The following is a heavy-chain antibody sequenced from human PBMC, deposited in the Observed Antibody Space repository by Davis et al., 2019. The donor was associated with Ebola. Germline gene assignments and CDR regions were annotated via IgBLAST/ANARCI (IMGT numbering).Heavy chain of an antibody. CDR3: ARLNDDIFTAYPWYFDY. Sequence: GESLKISCKASGYRFANYWIGWVRQMPGKGLEWMGIIYPDESDARYSPSFQGQVTISADKSTNTAYLQWSSLKASDTAMYYCARLNDDIFTAYPWYFDYWGQGALVTVSS. V-gene: IGHV5-51*01. CDR2: IYPDESDA. J-gene: IGHJ4*02. CDR1: GYRFANYW. D-gene: IGHD3-9*01.